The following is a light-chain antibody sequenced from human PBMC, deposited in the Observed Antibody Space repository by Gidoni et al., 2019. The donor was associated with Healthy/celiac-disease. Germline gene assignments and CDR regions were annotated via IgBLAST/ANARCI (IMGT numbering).Light chain of an antibody. CDR1: QSLLHSNGYNY. V-gene: IGKV2-28*01. CDR3: MQALQTPIT. J-gene: IGKJ5*01. CDR2: LGS. Sequence: DIVMTQSPISLPVTPGEPASISCRSSQSLLHSNGYNYLDWYLQKPGQSPQLLIYLGSNRASGVPDRFSGSGSGTDFTLKISRVEAEDFGVYYCMQALQTPITFGQGTRLEIK.